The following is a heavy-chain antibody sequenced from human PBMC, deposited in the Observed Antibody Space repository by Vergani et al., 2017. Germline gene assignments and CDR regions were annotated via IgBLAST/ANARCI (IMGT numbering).Heavy chain of an antibody. D-gene: IGHD3-10*01. CDR2: IKQDGSEN. CDR3: ARNDWLGASDAFDI. V-gene: IGHV3-7*03. CDR1: GFTFSSYW. J-gene: IGHJ3*02. Sequence: EVQLVESGGGLVQPGGSLRLSCAASGFTFSSYWMSWVRQAPGKGLEWVANIKQDGSENYSVDSVKGRFTIARDNAKNSLYLQMNSLRAEDTAVYYCARNDWLGASDAFDIWGQGTMVTVSS.